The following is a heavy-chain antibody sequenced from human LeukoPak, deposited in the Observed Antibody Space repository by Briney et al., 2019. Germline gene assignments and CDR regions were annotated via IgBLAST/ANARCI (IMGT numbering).Heavy chain of an antibody. CDR1: GGSISSSSYY. J-gene: IGHJ4*02. V-gene: IGHV4-39*07. D-gene: IGHD6-13*01. Sequence: PSETLSLTCTVSGGSISSSSYYWGWIRQPPGKGLEWIGSIYYSGSTYYNPSLKSRVTISVDTSKNQFSLKLSSVTAADTAVYYCARGTGYSSSWGEYYFDYWGQGTLVTVSS. CDR2: IYYSGST. CDR3: ARGTGYSSSWGEYYFDY.